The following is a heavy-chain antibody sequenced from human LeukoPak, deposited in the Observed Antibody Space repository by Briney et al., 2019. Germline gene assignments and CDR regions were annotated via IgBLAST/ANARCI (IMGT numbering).Heavy chain of an antibody. D-gene: IGHD2-15*01. V-gene: IGHV4-39*07. J-gene: IGHJ5*02. CDR3: VRDRIFKEGWFDP. Sequence: SETLSLTCTVSSGSISTSNYYWGWVRQPPGKALEWIGNIFYSGTTNYNPSLRSRVTFSLDTSKTQFSLKLRSVTAADTAVYYCVRDRIFKEGWFDPWGQGTLVTVSS. CDR1: SGSISTSNYY. CDR2: IFYSGTT.